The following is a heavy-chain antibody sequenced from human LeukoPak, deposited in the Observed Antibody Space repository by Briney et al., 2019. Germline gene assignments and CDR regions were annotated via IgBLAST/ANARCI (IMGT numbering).Heavy chain of an antibody. D-gene: IGHD6-13*01. CDR2: INPNSGDT. Sequence: ASVKVSCKASGYTVTGYYMHWVRQAPGRGLEWMGWINPNSGDTNYAQKFQGRVTMTRDTSISTAYMELSRLRSDDTAVYYCARSRSSSWDAFDIWGQGTMVTVSS. CDR1: GYTVTGYY. V-gene: IGHV1-2*02. CDR3: ARSRSSSWDAFDI. J-gene: IGHJ3*02.